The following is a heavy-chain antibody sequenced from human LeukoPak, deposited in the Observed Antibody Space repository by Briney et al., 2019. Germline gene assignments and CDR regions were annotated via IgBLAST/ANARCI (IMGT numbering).Heavy chain of an antibody. Sequence: GESLKISCKGSGYSFSSYWITWVRQMPAKGLEWMGRIDPSDSYTNYSPSFQGHVTISADKSISTAYLQWGSLKASDTAIYYCARLYSSGRPFDYWGQGTLVTVSS. D-gene: IGHD3-22*01. J-gene: IGHJ4*02. CDR1: GYSFSSYW. CDR3: ARLYSSGRPFDY. CDR2: IDPSDSYT. V-gene: IGHV5-10-1*01.